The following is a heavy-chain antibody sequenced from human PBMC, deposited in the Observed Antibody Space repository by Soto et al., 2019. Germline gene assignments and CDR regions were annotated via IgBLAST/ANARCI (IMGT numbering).Heavy chain of an antibody. J-gene: IGHJ4*02. CDR3: ARVDYGTGGYPFPSFDY. V-gene: IGHV1-2*02. Sequence: HEHLVQSGAEVKRPGASLKVSCKASGYSFTGYYIHWVRQAPGQGLEWMGWINPDSGATNYAQNFQGRVTLTSDTSISTASMDLTSLTSDDTAVYYCARVDYGTGGYPFPSFDYWGQGTLVIVSS. D-gene: IGHD2-8*02. CDR1: GYSFTGYY. CDR2: INPDSGAT.